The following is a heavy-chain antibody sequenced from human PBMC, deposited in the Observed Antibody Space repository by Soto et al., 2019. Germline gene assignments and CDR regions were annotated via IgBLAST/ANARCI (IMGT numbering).Heavy chain of an antibody. CDR1: GFSFGTDV. CDR2: IGGSGGRV. J-gene: IGHJ3*02. V-gene: IGHV3-23*01. D-gene: IGHD3-22*01. Sequence: EVQLLESGGGMVEPRGSLKLSCAASGFSFGTDVMNWVRQAPGRGLEWGSGIGGSGGRVYSADSVKGRFTISRDNSRITLYLQLNSLRAEATAIYYCAMTRLYDTGTNDYHRDALDIWGQGTQVTVSS. CDR3: AMTRLYDTGTNDYHRDALDI.